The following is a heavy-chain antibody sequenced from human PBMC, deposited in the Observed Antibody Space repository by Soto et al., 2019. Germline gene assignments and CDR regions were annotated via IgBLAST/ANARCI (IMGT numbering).Heavy chain of an antibody. CDR2: IIPIFGTA. D-gene: IGHD3-3*01. V-gene: IGHV1-69*01. CDR1: GGTFSSYA. CDR3: ARDTQFLEWRNAFDI. J-gene: IGHJ3*02. Sequence: QVQLVQSGAEVKKPGSSMKVSCKASGGTFSSYAISWVRQDPGQGLEWMGGIIPIFGTANYAQKFQGRVTITADESTSTAYMELSSLRSEDTAVYYCARDTQFLEWRNAFDIWGQGTMVTVSS.